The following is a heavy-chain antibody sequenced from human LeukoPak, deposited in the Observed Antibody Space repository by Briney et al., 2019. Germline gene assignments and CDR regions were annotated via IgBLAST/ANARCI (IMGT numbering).Heavy chain of an antibody. CDR1: GYTFTVYY. CDR2: INPNSGGT. CDR3: ARDGPGYCSSTSCLVMDV. V-gene: IGHV1-2*02. J-gene: IGHJ6*02. Sequence: GASVKVSCKASGYTFTVYYMHWVRQAPGQGLEWMGWINPNSGGTNYAQKFRGRVTMTRDTSISTAYMELSRLRSDDTAVYYCARDGPGYCSSTSCLVMDVWGQGTTVTGSS. D-gene: IGHD2-2*01.